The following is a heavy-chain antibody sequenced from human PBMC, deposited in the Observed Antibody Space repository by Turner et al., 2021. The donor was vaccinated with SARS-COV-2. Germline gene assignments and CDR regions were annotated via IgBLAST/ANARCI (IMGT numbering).Heavy chain of an antibody. Sequence: VQLVESGGVFDQPGGSLRLSCAASGFTVSSNYMSWVRQAPGKGLEWVSVIYSGGSKYYADSVKGRFTISRDNSKNTMYLQMNSLRAADTAVYYCARCGVGATYYFDYWGQGTLVTVSS. CDR2: IYSGGSK. CDR1: GFTVSSNY. D-gene: IGHD1-26*01. V-gene: IGHV3-66*01. J-gene: IGHJ4*02. CDR3: ARCGVGATYYFDY.